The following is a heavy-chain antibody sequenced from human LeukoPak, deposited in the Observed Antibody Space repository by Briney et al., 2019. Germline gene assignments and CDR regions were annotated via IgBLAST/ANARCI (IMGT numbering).Heavy chain of an antibody. CDR2: IYYSGST. J-gene: IGHJ6*01. V-gene: IGHV4-61*05. D-gene: IGHD6-19*01. CDR3: ARGRTSIPVDGTGIYYYYGMVV. Sequence: PSETLSLTCTVSGCSISSSSYYWGWNRQPPGKGLEWIGYIYYSGSTNYNPSLKSRVTISVDTSKNQFSMQLRSVTAAAKAVSYCARGRTSIPVDGTGIYYYYGMVVWGQRPTVPVS. CDR1: GCSISSSSYY.